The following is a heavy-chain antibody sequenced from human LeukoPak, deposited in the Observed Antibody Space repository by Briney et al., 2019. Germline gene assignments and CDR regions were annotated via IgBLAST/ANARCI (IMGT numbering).Heavy chain of an antibody. Sequence: GGSLRLSCAASGFTSSSYAMHWVRQAPGKGLEWVAVISYDGSNKYYADSVKGRFTISRDNSKNTLYLQMNSLRAEDTAVYYCARDSITIFGVAPPHYYGMDVWGQGTTVTVSS. V-gene: IGHV3-30-3*01. J-gene: IGHJ6*02. D-gene: IGHD3-3*01. CDR1: GFTSSSYA. CDR2: ISYDGSNK. CDR3: ARDSITIFGVAPPHYYGMDV.